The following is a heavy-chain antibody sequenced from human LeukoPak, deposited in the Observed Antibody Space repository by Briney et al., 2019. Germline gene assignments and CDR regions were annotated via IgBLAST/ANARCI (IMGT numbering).Heavy chain of an antibody. J-gene: IGHJ4*02. D-gene: IGHD3-16*02. CDR2: IKQDGSEK. V-gene: IGHV3-7*01. CDR3: ARDSRVYDYVWGSYRYSWYFDY. CDR1: GVTFSSYW. Sequence: GGTLRLSCAASGVTFSSYWMSWVRQAPGKGLEWVANIKQDGSEKYYIHPARGRFTISRDNAKNSLYPQMNSLRAEDTAVYYCARDSRVYDYVWGSYRYSWYFDYWGQGTLVTVSS.